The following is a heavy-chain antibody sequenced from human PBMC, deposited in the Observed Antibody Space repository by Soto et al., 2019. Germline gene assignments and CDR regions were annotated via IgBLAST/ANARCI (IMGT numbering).Heavy chain of an antibody. CDR1: GGSLSSYY. D-gene: IGHD1-26*01. Sequence: PSETLSLTCSVSGGSLSSYYWNWIRQPPGQGLEWIGYVYSSGSTIYNPSLESRVTISVDTSKNQFSLKMISVTAADTAIYYCARGRISYYGRRYEDSWGQGTLVTVSS. CDR2: VYSSGST. CDR3: ARGRISYYGRRYEDS. V-gene: IGHV4-59*01. J-gene: IGHJ4*02.